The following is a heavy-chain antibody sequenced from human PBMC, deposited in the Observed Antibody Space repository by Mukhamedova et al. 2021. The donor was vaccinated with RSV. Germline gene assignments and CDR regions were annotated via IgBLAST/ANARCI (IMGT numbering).Heavy chain of an antibody. D-gene: IGHD6-13*01. CDR2: IYPGDSDT. Sequence: IYPGDSDTRYSPSFQGQVTISADKSINTAYLQWSSLKASDTAMYYCGRGAVVGRVGAFDIWGQGTLVIVSS. J-gene: IGHJ3*02. CDR3: GRGAVVGRVGAFDI. V-gene: IGHV5-51*01.